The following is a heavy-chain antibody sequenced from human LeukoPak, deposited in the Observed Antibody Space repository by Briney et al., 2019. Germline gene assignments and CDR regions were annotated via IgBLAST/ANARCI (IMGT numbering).Heavy chain of an antibody. D-gene: IGHD6-13*01. J-gene: IGHJ4*02. CDR1: GSSFTTYW. Sequence: NPGASLKISCEGPGSSFTTYWIGWVLQLPGKGLEWMGIIYPVDSDTRYSPSFQGQVTISVDKSITTAYLQWSSLKASDTAMYYCARRDRYSSSWILDYWGQGTLVTVSA. CDR2: IYPVDSDT. V-gene: IGHV5-51*01. CDR3: ARRDRYSSSWILDY.